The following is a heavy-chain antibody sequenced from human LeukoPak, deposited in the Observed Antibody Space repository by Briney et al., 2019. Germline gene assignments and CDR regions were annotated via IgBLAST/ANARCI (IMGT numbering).Heavy chain of an antibody. D-gene: IGHD3-16*01. CDR3: ARDSLAESTWALDS. CDR1: GYTFTGYF. J-gene: IGHJ4*02. CDR2: INCNRGDT. V-gene: IGHV1-2*02. Sequence: ASVKVSCKASGYTFTGYFIHWVRQAPGQGLESMGWINCNRGDTKYAEKFQGRVTMSRDTSTSTVYMDLSGLTSDDTALYFCARDSLAESTWALDSWGQGTLVTVSS.